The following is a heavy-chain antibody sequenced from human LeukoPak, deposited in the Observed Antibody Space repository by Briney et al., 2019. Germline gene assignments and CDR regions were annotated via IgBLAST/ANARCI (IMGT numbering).Heavy chain of an antibody. CDR3: ARDSHYVGSKIVQDIFDS. J-gene: IGHJ3*02. V-gene: IGHV4-34*01. Sequence: SETLSLTCAVYGGSFSGYYWSWIRQPPGKGLEWIGEINHSGSTNYNPSLKSRVTISVDTSKNQFSLKLSSVTAADTAVYYCARDSHYVGSKIVQDIFDSWGQGTRVTVSS. CDR1: GGSFSGYY. D-gene: IGHD3-22*01. CDR2: INHSGST.